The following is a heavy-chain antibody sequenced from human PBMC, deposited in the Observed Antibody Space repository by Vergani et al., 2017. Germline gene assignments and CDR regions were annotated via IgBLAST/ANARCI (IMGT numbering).Heavy chain of an antibody. V-gene: IGHV4-4*02. CDR1: GCPISSSNW. J-gene: IGHJ3*02. CDR3: AKSSGWYDSVGAFDI. D-gene: IGHD6-19*01. CDR2: IYHSGST. Sequence: QVQLQESGPGLVKPSGTLSLTCAVSGCPISSSNWWSWVRQPPGKGLEWIGEIYHSGSTNYNPSLKSRVTISVDKSKNQFSLKLSSVTAADTAVYYCAKSSGWYDSVGAFDIWGQGTMVTVSS.